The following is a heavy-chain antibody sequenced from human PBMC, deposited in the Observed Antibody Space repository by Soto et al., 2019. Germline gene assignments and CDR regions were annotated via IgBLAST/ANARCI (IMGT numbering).Heavy chain of an antibody. D-gene: IGHD2-2*01. V-gene: IGHV1-18*04. Sequence: ASVKVSCKASGYTFTTYGVNWVRQAPGQGLEWMGWVSPYNGDTTYAQKVQGRVTMTTDTSTTTAYLELRSLRSDDTAVYYCAREVVQMDVWGHGTTVTVSS. CDR2: VSPYNGDT. CDR1: GYTFTTYG. J-gene: IGHJ6*02. CDR3: AREVVQMDV.